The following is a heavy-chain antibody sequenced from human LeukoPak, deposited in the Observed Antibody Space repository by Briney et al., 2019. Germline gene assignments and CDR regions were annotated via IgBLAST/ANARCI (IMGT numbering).Heavy chain of an antibody. J-gene: IGHJ4*02. CDR2: MNPNSGNT. D-gene: IGHD6-13*01. V-gene: IGHV1-8*03. CDR3: ARFASSSWYDYDY. Sequence: ASVKVSCKASGYTFTSYDINWVRQATGQGLEWMGWMNPNSGNTGYAQKFQGRVTITRNTSISTAYMELSSLRSEDTAVYYCARFASSSWYDYDYWGQGTLVTVSS. CDR1: GYTFTSYD.